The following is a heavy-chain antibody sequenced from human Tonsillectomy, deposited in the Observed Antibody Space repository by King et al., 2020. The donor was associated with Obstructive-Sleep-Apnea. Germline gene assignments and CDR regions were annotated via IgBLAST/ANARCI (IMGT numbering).Heavy chain of an antibody. CDR3: ARDSSGYGPFDY. CDR1: GGSISSYY. D-gene: IGHD5-12*01. V-gene: IGHV4-59*01. CDR2: IYYSGST. J-gene: IGHJ4*02. Sequence: PLQESGPGLVKPSETLSLICNVSGGSISSYYWSWIRQPPGKGLEWIGYIYYSGSTNYNPSLKSRLTISVDMSKNLFSLKLTSVTAADTAVYYCARDSSGYGPFDYWGQGTLVTVSS.